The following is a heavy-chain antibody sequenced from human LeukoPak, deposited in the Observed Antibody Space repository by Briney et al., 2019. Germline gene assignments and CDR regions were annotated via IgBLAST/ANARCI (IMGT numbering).Heavy chain of an antibody. CDR3: ARGVEPLAANTLAY. CDR2: ISSSSSTI. V-gene: IGHV3-48*01. CDR1: GFTFSSYS. J-gene: IGHJ4*02. D-gene: IGHD1-14*01. Sequence: PGGSLRLSCAASGFTFSSYSMNWVRQAPGKGLEWVSYISSSSSTIYYADSVKGRFTISRDNSKNTLYPEMNSLSPDDTAVYYCARGVEPLAANTLAYWGQGTLVTVSS.